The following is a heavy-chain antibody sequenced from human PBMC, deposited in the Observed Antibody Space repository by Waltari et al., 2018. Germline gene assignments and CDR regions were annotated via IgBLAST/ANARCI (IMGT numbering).Heavy chain of an antibody. Sequence: QVQLVESGGGVVQPGRSLSLSCAASGFTVSMCGMHWVRQAPGKGLEWVAVVWDDESQKYYADSLKGRFTISRDNSKNTLYLQMNSLRAEDTAVYYCARENNVGSSPADVWGQGTTVTVSS. CDR2: VWDDESQK. J-gene: IGHJ6*02. CDR1: GFTVSMCG. D-gene: IGHD1-20*01. CDR3: ARENNVGSSPADV. V-gene: IGHV3-33*01.